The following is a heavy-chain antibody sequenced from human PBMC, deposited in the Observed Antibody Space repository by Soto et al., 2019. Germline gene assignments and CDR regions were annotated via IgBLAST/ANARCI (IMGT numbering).Heavy chain of an antibody. CDR1: GGSFSGYY. D-gene: IGHD3-16*02. CDR3: ARGRRDYVWGSYRGYYYYGMDV. Sequence: QVQLQQWGAGLLKPSETLSLTCAVYGGSFSGYYWSWIRQPPGKGLEWIGEINNSGSTNYNPSLKSRVTISVDTSKNQFSLKLSSVTAADTAVYYCARGRRDYVWGSYRGYYYYGMDVWGQGTTVTVSS. J-gene: IGHJ6*02. V-gene: IGHV4-34*01. CDR2: INNSGST.